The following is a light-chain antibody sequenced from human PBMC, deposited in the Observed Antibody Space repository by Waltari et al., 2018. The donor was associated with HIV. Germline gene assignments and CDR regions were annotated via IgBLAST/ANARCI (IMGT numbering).Light chain of an antibody. J-gene: IGLJ3*02. CDR3: ETWDSDIRV. Sequence: QPVLTQSSSASASLESSVKLTCTLSSGHSSYIIAWHQQQPGKAPRYLMKVEGSGGYKKWSRVPDRFSGSSSGAERYLTISNLQSEDEADYYCETWDSDIRVFGGGTKLTVL. CDR1: SGHSSYI. V-gene: IGLV4-60*03. CDR2: VEGSGGY.